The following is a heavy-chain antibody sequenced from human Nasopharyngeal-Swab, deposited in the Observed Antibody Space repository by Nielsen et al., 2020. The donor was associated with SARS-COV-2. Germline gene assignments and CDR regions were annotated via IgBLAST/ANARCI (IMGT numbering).Heavy chain of an antibody. V-gene: IGHV3-74*01. CDR1: GFSFSSYW. CDR2: INSDGSYT. Sequence: GGSLRLSCAASGFSFSSYWMHWVRQAPGKGLVWVSRINSDGSYTSYADSVKGRFTISRDNAKNTLYLKMNSLRAEDTAVYYCARAHNSWPAFFDYWGQGTLVTVSS. D-gene: IGHD6-13*01. J-gene: IGHJ4*02. CDR3: ARAHNSWPAFFDY.